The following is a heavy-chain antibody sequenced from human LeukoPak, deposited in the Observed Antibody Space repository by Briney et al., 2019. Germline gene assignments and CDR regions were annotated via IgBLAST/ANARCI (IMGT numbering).Heavy chain of an antibody. V-gene: IGHV3-74*01. CDR2: VNSDGSST. CDR1: GFTFTSYW. J-gene: IGHJ6*02. Sequence: GGSLRLSCAASGFTFTSYWMHWVRQAPGKGLVWVSRVNSDGSSTTYADSVKGRLTISRDNAKNTLYLQMNSLRAEDTTVYYCARGRYYGMDVWGQGTTVTVSS. CDR3: ARGRYYGMDV.